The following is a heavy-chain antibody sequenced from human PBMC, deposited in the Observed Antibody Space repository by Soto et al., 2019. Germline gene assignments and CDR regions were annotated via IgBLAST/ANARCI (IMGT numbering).Heavy chain of an antibody. J-gene: IGHJ3*02. CDR2: IKEDGSLQ. CDR3: ARDTSPLCGSNTLCDAFDI. V-gene: IGHV3-7*01. Sequence: EVQLVESGGGLVQPGGSLRLSCAASGFTFKNDWMTWVRQAPGKGLEWVANIKEDGSLQNYVDSVKGRFTISRDNAKNSVYLQMNSLRVEDTAMYYCARDTSPLCGSNTLCDAFDIWGQGTRVTVSS. CDR1: GFTFKNDW. D-gene: IGHD3-16*01.